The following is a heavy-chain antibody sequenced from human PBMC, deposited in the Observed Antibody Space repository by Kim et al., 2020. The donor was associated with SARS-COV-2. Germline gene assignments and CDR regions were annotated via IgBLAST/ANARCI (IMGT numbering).Heavy chain of an antibody. J-gene: IGHJ3*01. CDR2: IFYSGST. CDR1: GDSITSVGFY. CDR3: ARNARRYFGSVDSFNV. V-gene: IGHV4-31*03. Sequence: SETLSLTCTVSGDSITSVGFYWIWLRQYPGKGPEWIGYIFYSGSTSYTPSLKSRISISRETSKNQFSLRLISVTAADTAIYYCARNARRYFGSVDSFNVWGQGPLVTVSS. D-gene: IGHD1-1*01.